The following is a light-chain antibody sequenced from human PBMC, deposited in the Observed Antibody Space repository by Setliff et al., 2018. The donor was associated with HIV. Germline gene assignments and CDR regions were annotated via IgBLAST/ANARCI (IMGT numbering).Light chain of an antibody. CDR3: CSYAGSRTFYV. CDR2: EFS. CDR1: SSNVGNYNL. V-gene: IGLV2-23*02. Sequence: SALAQPASVSGSPGQSITISCTGTSSNVGNYNLVSWYQQHPGKVPKLLIYEFSKRPSGVSNRFSGSKSGNTASLTISGLQAEDEADYYCCSYAGSRTFYVFGTGTKGTVL. J-gene: IGLJ1*01.